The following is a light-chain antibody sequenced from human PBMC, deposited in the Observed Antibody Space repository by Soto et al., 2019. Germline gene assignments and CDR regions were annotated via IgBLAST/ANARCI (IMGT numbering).Light chain of an antibody. V-gene: IGKV1-5*01. CDR3: QHYKMDSPWT. Sequence: DIQMTQSPSTVSAYVGDSVTITCRASQSITTWLAWYQQRPGKAPKLLIYDVSSLQSGVPSRFSGSGSGTEFTLTISSPQPADFATYYCQHYKMDSPWTFGQGTKVDI. CDR1: QSITTW. J-gene: IGKJ1*01. CDR2: DVS.